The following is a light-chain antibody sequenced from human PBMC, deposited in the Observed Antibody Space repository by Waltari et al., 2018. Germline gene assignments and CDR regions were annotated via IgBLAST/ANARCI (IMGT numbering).Light chain of an antibody. J-gene: IGKJ1*01. CDR2: DSS. V-gene: IGKV3-20*01. Sequence: EIVLTQSPGTLSLSPGERATLSCRASQSVSRSLAWYQQKHGQAPRLLIYDSSPRATGXPXXXSGXGSGTDFSLTISRLEPEDFAVYYCQKYVSLPATFGQGTKVEIK. CDR3: QKYVSLPAT. CDR1: QSVSRS.